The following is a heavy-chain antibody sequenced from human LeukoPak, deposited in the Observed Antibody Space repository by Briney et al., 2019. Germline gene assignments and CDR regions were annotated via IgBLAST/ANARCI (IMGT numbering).Heavy chain of an antibody. V-gene: IGHV1-24*01. J-gene: IGHJ3*02. CDR3: ATDEKGYSGSYIVSSVDAFDI. CDR1: GYTLTELS. D-gene: IGHD1-26*01. CDR2: FDPEDGET. Sequence: ASVKVSCKVSGYTLTELSMHWARQAPGKGLEWMGGFDPEDGETIYAQKFQGRVTMTEDTSTDTAYMELSSLRSEDTAVYYCATDEKGYSGSYIVSSVDAFDIWGQGTMVTVSS.